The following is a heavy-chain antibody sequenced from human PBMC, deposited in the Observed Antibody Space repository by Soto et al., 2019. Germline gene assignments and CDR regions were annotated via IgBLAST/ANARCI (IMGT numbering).Heavy chain of an antibody. V-gene: IGHV3-7*01. Sequence: EVQLVESGGGLVQPGGSLRLSCAASGFTFSSYWMSWVRQAPGKGLEWVANIKQDGSEKYYVDSVKGRFTISRDNAKNSLYLQMNSLRAEDTAVYYCARESHSWVWFGELFTPPYYYYMDVWGKGTTVTVSS. D-gene: IGHD3-10*01. CDR2: IKQDGSEK. J-gene: IGHJ6*03. CDR1: GFTFSSYW. CDR3: ARESHSWVWFGELFTPPYYYYMDV.